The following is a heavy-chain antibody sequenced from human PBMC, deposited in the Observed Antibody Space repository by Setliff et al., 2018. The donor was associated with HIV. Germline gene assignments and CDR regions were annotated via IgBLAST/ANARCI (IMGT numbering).Heavy chain of an antibody. CDR1: GDSISTDNYH. D-gene: IGHD5-18*01. Sequence: SETLSLTCTVSGDSISTDNYHWGWIRQPPGKGLEWIGHTANTDYNPSLKSRVTVSVDTSKNQLSLRLSSVTAADTAVYYCARHTALIKRYYYYYLDVWGKGTTVNVSS. J-gene: IGHJ6*03. CDR2: TANT. V-gene: IGHV4-39*01. CDR3: ARHTALIKRYYYYYLDV.